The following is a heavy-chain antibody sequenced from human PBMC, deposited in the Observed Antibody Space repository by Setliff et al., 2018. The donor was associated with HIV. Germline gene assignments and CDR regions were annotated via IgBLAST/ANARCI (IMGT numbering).Heavy chain of an antibody. CDR1: GGSFSGYY. V-gene: IGHV4-34*12. J-gene: IGHJ4*02. CDR2: IIHSGST. D-gene: IGHD6-13*01. CDR3: ASLPSVLAAPIDY. Sequence: SETLSLTCAVYGGSFSGYYWSWIRQPPGKGLEWIGEIIHSGSTYYNPSLKSRVTISVDTSKNQFSLKLSSVTAADTAVYYCASLPSVLAAPIDYWGQGTLVTVSS.